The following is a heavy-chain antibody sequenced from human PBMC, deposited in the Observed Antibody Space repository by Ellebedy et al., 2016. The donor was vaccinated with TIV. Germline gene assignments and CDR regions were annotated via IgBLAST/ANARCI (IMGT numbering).Heavy chain of an antibody. CDR2: ISSSSSFI. CDR3: ARDMATTFGVVDR. V-gene: IGHV3-21*01. D-gene: IGHD3-3*01. Sequence: PGGSLRLSCAASGFTFSTYSVNRVRQAPGKGLEWVSSISSSSSFIFYADSVKGRFTISRDNAKNSVYLQMHSLRADDTAVYYCARDMATTFGVVDRWGQGTLVTVSS. J-gene: IGHJ5*02. CDR1: GFTFSTYS.